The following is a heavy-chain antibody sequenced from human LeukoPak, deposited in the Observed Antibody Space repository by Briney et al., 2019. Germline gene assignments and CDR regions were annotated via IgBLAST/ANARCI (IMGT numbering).Heavy chain of an antibody. Sequence: ASVKVSCKASGGTFSSYAISWVRQAPGQGLEWMGRIIPILGIANYAQKFQGRVTITADKSTSTAYMELSSLRSEGTAVYYCARDRSSSSGVLDYWGQGTLVTASS. J-gene: IGHJ4*02. CDR1: GGTFSSYA. CDR3: ARDRSSSSGVLDY. CDR2: IIPILGIA. V-gene: IGHV1-69*04. D-gene: IGHD6-6*01.